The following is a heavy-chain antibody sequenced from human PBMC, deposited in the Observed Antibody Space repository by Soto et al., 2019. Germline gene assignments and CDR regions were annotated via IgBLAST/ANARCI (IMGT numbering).Heavy chain of an antibody. CDR1: GGSISSGGYY. J-gene: IGHJ4*02. Sequence: SETLSLTCTVSGGSISSGGYYWSWIRQHPGKGLEWIGYIYYGGSTYYNPSLKSRVTISVDTSKNQFSLKLSSVTAADTAVYYCARALRYDILTGYYPLINWGQGTLVTVSS. V-gene: IGHV4-31*03. D-gene: IGHD3-9*01. CDR3: ARALRYDILTGYYPLIN. CDR2: IYYGGST.